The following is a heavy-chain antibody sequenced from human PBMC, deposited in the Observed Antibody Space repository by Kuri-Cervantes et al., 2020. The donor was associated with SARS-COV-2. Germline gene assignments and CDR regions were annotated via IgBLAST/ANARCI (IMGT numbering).Heavy chain of an antibody. CDR3: ARAGYSTGWFPDWYFDL. CDR1: GFTVSTNY. J-gene: IGHJ2*01. D-gene: IGHD6-19*01. Sequence: GESLKITCAASGFTVSTNYMSWVRQAPGKGLELDSIIYSGGTTYYADSVKGRFTISRDNSKNTVNLQMNSLRGEDTALYYCARAGYSTGWFPDWYFDLWGRGTLVTVSS. V-gene: IGHV3-53*01. CDR2: IYSGGTT.